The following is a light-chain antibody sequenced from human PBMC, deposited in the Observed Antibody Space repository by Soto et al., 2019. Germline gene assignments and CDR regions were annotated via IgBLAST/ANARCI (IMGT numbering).Light chain of an antibody. CDR3: QQRSNWPPLT. Sequence: EFVLTQSPGTLSLSPGERATLSCRASQSVNNYLAWYQQKPGQAPRLLIYDASNRATGIPARFSGSGSGTDFTLTISSVEPEDFAVYYCQQRSNWPPLTFGQGTRLEIK. V-gene: IGKV3-11*01. CDR1: QSVNNY. J-gene: IGKJ5*01. CDR2: DAS.